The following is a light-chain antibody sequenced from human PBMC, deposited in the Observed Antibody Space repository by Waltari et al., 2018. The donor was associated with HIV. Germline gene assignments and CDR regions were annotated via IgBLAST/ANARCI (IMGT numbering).Light chain of an antibody. CDR1: SSDIGDYNY. V-gene: IGLV2-14*01. Sequence: QSALTQPAPGFGPPGLSLIISCTGGSSDIGDYNYVSWYQHHPGEAPKLMIYEVTNRPSGVSHRFSGSKSGNTASLTISGLQAEDEADYFCSSFTNTRTRYVFGSGTKVSVL. CDR3: SSFTNTRTRYV. CDR2: EVT. J-gene: IGLJ1*01.